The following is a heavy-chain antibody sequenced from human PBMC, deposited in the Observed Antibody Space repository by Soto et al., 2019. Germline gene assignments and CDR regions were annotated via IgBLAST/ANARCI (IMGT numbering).Heavy chain of an antibody. V-gene: IGHV4-61*01. J-gene: IGHJ4*02. D-gene: IGHD6-13*01. CDR1: GVSVSSGRYY. CDR3: ARLFSSSWFYFFDS. Sequence: SETLSLTCTVSGVSVSSGRYYWSWIRQPPGKGLEWIGYIFYNGNTNYNPSLKSRVTISVDTSKNQFSLKLSSVTAADTAVYFCARLFSSSWFYFFDSWGQGTLVTVSS. CDR2: IFYNGNT.